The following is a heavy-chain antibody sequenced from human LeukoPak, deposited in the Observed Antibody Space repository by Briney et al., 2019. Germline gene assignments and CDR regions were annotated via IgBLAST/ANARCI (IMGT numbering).Heavy chain of an antibody. J-gene: IGHJ4*02. CDR1: GFTFSSYA. CDR2: ISGVGAST. D-gene: IGHD1-26*01. V-gene: IGHV3-23*01. CDR3: AATLVGTTRRFDF. Sequence: PGGSLRLSCAASGFTFSSYAMGWVRQAPGKGLEWVSAISGVGASTYYSDSVRGRFTISRDNSKNTLYLQMNSLRAEDTAVYYCAATLVGTTRRFDFWGQGTQVTVSS.